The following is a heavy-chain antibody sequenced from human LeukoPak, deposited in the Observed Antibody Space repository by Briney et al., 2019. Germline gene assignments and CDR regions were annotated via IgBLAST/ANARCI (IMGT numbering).Heavy chain of an antibody. V-gene: IGHV3-33*01. Sequence: GGSLRLSCAASGFTFSSYGMHWVRQAPGKGLEWVAVIWFDGSNKYCAESVKGRFTISRDNSRNTLYLQMDSLRAENTAVYYCAREYFDSSGYYGDHFDYWGQGTLVTVSS. CDR3: AREYFDSSGYYGDHFDY. CDR1: GFTFSSYG. D-gene: IGHD3-22*01. J-gene: IGHJ4*02. CDR2: IWFDGSNK.